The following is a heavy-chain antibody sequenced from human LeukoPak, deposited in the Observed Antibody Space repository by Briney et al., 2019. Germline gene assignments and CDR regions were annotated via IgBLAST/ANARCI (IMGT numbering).Heavy chain of an antibody. Sequence: ASLKVSCKASGYTFTGYYMHWVRQAPGQGLEWMGWINPNSGGTNYAQKFQGRVTMTRDTSISTAYMELSRLRSDDTAVYYCARDFTSSAMIVVVIPYFDYWGQGTLVTVSS. D-gene: IGHD3-22*01. J-gene: IGHJ4*02. CDR1: GYTFTGYY. CDR2: INPNSGGT. CDR3: ARDFTSSAMIVVVIPYFDY. V-gene: IGHV1-2*02.